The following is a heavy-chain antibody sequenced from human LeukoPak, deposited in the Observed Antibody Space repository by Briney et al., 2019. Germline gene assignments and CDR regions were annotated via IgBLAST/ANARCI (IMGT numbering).Heavy chain of an antibody. V-gene: IGHV4-61*02. Sequence: PSETLSLTCTVSGGSISSGSYFWSWIRQPAGKGLEWIGRIYTRGNTNYNPSLKSRVTISVDTSKNQFSLKLSSVTAADTAVYYCARVSSVVVPAAIVKEGYGMDVWGQGTTVTVSS. CDR1: GGSISSGSYF. J-gene: IGHJ6*02. CDR3: ARVSSVVVPAAIVKEGYGMDV. D-gene: IGHD2-2*01. CDR2: IYTRGNT.